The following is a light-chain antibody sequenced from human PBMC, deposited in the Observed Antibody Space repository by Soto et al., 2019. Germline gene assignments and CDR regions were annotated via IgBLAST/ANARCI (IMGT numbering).Light chain of an antibody. V-gene: IGKV1-39*01. Sequence: DIQMTQSPSSLSASVGDEVTITRRASQTIMTYLNWYQLKPGKPPRLLIYAASSLQSGVPSRFSGSGSGTDFTLTITSLQPEDFATYSCQQSYNSPQTFGQGTKV. CDR2: AAS. J-gene: IGKJ1*01. CDR1: QTIMTY. CDR3: QQSYNSPQT.